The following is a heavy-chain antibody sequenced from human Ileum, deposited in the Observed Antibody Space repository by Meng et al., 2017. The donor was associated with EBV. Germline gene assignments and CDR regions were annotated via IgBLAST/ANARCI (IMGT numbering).Heavy chain of an antibody. J-gene: IGHJ5*01. V-gene: IGHV2-5*01. CDR1: GFSLSPSGVG. CDR2: IYGQGDK. D-gene: IGHD6-13*01. Sequence: HITLKESAPTVVTPTQTLTLTCTFSGFSLSPSGVGVGWIRQPPGKALEWLAMIYGQGDKHYSPSLTSRLTITKDTSKNQVVLTMTNMDSVDTATYYCALRPRQLLRGWFDSWGQGALVTVSS. CDR3: ALRPRQLLRGWFDS.